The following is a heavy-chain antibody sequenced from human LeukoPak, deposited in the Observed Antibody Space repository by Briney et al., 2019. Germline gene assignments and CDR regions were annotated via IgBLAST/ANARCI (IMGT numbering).Heavy chain of an antibody. D-gene: IGHD3-9*01. CDR3: ARGSPQQYYDILTGYYIEAFDI. CDR1: GGTFSSYT. CDR2: IIPILGIA. V-gene: IGHV1-69*02. Sequence: SGKVSCKASGGTFSSYTISWVRQAPGQGLEWMGRIIPILGIANYAQKFQSRVTITADKSTSTAYMELSSLRSEDTAVYYCARGSPQQYYDILTGYYIEAFDIWGQGTMVTVSS. J-gene: IGHJ3*02.